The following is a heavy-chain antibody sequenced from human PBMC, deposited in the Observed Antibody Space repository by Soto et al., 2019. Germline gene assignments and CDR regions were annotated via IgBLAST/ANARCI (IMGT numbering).Heavy chain of an antibody. CDR2: ISAYNGNT. D-gene: IGHD3-3*01. CDR1: GYTFTSYG. V-gene: IGHV1-18*01. J-gene: IGHJ4*02. Sequence: QVQLVQSGDEVKKPGASVTVSCKASGYTFTSYGISWVRQAPGQGLEWMGWISAYNGNTNYAQQLQGRVTMTTDTSTSTAYMELRSLRSDDTAVYYCAIDRGIWSGTNTVVDYWGQGTLVTVSS. CDR3: AIDRGIWSGTNTVVDY.